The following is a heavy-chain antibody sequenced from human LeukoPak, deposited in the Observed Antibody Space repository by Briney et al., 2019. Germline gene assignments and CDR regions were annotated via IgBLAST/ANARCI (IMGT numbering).Heavy chain of an antibody. CDR2: ISSSGSTI. V-gene: IGHV3-48*03. J-gene: IGHJ3*02. Sequence: GGSLRLSCAASGFTFSSYEMNWVRQAPGKGLEWVSYISSSGSTIYYADSVKGRFTISRDNAKNSLYLQMNSLRAEDTAVYYCARDIPRFTEDIVATAGLDAFDIWGQGTMVTVSS. CDR3: ARDIPRFTEDIVATAGLDAFDI. D-gene: IGHD5-12*01. CDR1: GFTFSSYE.